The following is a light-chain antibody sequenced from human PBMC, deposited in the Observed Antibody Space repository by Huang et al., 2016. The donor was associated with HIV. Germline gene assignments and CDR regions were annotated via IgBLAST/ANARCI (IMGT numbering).Light chain of an antibody. Sequence: DIVMTQSPDSLAVSLGERATINCKSSQSVLYSSNNKNYLAWYQQQPGQPPKLLIYWASTRKSGVPDRFSGSGSGTDFTLTISSLQAEDVAVYYCQQYYSTPLTFGGGTKVAIK. J-gene: IGKJ4*01. CDR3: QQYYSTPLT. CDR2: WAS. V-gene: IGKV4-1*01. CDR1: QSVLYSSNNKNY.